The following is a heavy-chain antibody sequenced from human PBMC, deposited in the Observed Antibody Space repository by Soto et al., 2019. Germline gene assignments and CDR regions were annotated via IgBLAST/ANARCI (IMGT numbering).Heavy chain of an antibody. D-gene: IGHD3-22*01. CDR2: INHSGGT. V-gene: IGHV4-34*01. CDR1: GGSFSAYY. CDR3: ARGSVDTVDSSGFDEY. Sequence: SETLSLTCAVYGGSFSAYYWSWIRQPPGKGLEWIGEINHSGGTSYNPSLKSRVTISVDTSKSQFSLKLTSVTAADRAVYYCARGSVDTVDSSGFDEYWGQGSPGTF. J-gene: IGHJ4*02.